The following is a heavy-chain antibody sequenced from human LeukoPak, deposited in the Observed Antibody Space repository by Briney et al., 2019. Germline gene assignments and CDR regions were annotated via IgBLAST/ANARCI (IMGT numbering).Heavy chain of an antibody. CDR2: INHSGST. Sequence: PSETLSLTCAVYGGSFSGYYWSWIRQPPGKGLEWIGEINHSGSTNYNPPLKSRVTISVDTSKNQFSLKLSSVTAADTAVYYCAREQVGGRQPVGFYYWGQGTLVTVSS. CDR1: GGSFSGYY. V-gene: IGHV4-34*01. D-gene: IGHD1-26*01. CDR3: AREQVGGRQPVGFYY. J-gene: IGHJ4*02.